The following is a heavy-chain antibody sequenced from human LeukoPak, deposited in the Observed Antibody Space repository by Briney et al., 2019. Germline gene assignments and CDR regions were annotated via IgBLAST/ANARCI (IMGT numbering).Heavy chain of an antibody. D-gene: IGHD3-22*01. CDR2: INPNSGGS. V-gene: IGHV1-2*02. J-gene: IGHJ4*02. CDR3: ARVKLITGFDY. Sequence: ASVKVSCKSSGYTFTAYQMHWVRQAPGQGLEWVGWINPNSGGSNYAQRFQGRVTVTRDTSINTAYMELSRLRPDDTAVYYCARVKLITGFDYWGQGTLVTVSS. CDR1: GYTFTAYQ.